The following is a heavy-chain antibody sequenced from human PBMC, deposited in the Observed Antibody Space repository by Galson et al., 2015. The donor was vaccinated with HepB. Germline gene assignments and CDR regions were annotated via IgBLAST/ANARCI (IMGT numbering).Heavy chain of an antibody. CDR1: GFTFSSYW. CDR2: IKQDGSEK. Sequence: SLRLSCAASGFTFSSYWMSWVRQAPGKGLEWVANIKQDGSEKYYVDSVKGRFTISRDNAKNSLYLQMNSLRAEDTAVYYCARDRPGFRVPFDAFDIWGQGTMVTVSS. J-gene: IGHJ3*02. CDR3: ARDRPGFRVPFDAFDI. D-gene: IGHD6-6*01. V-gene: IGHV3-7*01.